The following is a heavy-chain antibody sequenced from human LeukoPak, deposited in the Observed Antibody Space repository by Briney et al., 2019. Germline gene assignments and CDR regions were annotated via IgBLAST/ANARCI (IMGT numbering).Heavy chain of an antibody. Sequence: ASVKVSCKASGYTFTDYDINWVRQAPGQGLEWMGWIVPHSGGTNYAQNYQGRITMTRDTSISTAYMELSSLRSDDTAVYYCARNAYCDSTNCYAWFDPWGQGTLVTVSS. CDR1: GYTFTDYD. CDR2: IVPHSGGT. CDR3: ARNAYCDSTNCYAWFDP. V-gene: IGHV1-2*02. J-gene: IGHJ5*02. D-gene: IGHD2-2*01.